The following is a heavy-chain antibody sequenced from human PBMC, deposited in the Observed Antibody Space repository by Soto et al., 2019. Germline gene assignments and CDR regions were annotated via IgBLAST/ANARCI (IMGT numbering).Heavy chain of an antibody. CDR2: IIPIFGTA. Sequence: SVKVSCKASGGTFSSYAISWVRQAPGQGLEWMGGIIPIFGTANYAQKFQGRVTITADESTSTAYMELSSLRSEDTAVYYCATNRLGLTTFSDYWCQATLLTVFS. V-gene: IGHV1-69*13. D-gene: IGHD3-16*01. CDR1: GGTFSSYA. CDR3: ATNRLGLTTFSDY. J-gene: IGHJ4*02.